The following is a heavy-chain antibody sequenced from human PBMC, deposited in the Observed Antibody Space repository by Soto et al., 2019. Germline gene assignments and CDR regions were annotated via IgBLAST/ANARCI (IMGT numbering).Heavy chain of an antibody. D-gene: IGHD2-2*01. Sequence: PAGSVRLSGASSGCIFRDYSMNLVRQAPGRGLEWVSYISSSSFTIHYADSVKGRFTISRDNAKNSLYLQMNSLRAEDTAVYYGARGGYCRSTTCNGLDALDIWRQGTMVPVSS. V-gene: IGHV3-48*01. CDR2: ISSSSFTI. CDR3: ARGGYCRSTTCNGLDALDI. J-gene: IGHJ3*02. CDR1: GCIFRDYS.